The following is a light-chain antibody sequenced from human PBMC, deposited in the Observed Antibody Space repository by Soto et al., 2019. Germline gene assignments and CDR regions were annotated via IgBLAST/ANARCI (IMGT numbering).Light chain of an antibody. Sequence: GFPSRFSGSGSGTDFTLTINSLQLEDVATYYCQQTFSPPYTFGQGTKLEIK. CDR3: QQTFSPPYT. J-gene: IGKJ2*01. V-gene: IGKV1-39*01.